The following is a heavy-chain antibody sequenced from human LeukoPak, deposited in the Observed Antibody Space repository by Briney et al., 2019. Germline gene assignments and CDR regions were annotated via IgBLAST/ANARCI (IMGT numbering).Heavy chain of an antibody. Sequence: GGSLRLSCAASGFTFSSYWMSWVRQAPGKGLEWVANIKQDGSEKYYVDSVKGRFTISRDNAKNSLYLQMNSLRAEDTAVYYCAREVGYYYDSSGYPGGYFDYWGQGTLVTVSS. V-gene: IGHV3-7*01. CDR2: IKQDGSEK. CDR1: GFTFSSYW. J-gene: IGHJ4*02. D-gene: IGHD3-22*01. CDR3: AREVGYYYDSSGYPGGYFDY.